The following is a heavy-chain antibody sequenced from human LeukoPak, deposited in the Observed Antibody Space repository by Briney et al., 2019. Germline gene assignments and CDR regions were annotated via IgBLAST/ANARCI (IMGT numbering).Heavy chain of an antibody. D-gene: IGHD6-13*01. CDR1: GYTFTSYA. V-gene: IGHV1-2*04. CDR3: ARGPYSSSWYDY. J-gene: IGHJ4*02. Sequence: ASVKVSCKASGYTFTSYAMNWVRQAPGQGLEWMGWINPNSGGTNYAQKFQGWVTMTRDTSISTAYMELSRQRSDDTAVYYCARGPYSSSWYDYWGQGTLVTVSS. CDR2: INPNSGGT.